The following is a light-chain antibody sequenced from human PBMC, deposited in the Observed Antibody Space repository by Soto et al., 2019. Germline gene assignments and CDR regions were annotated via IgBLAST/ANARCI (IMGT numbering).Light chain of an antibody. J-gene: IGKJ2*01. CDR3: QQYNNWPPGPMYT. V-gene: IGKV3D-15*01. Sequence: ETVMTQSPATLSVSPGERATLSCWASQSVSSKLAWYQQKPGQAPRLLIYGASTRATGIPARFSGSGSGTEFTLTISSLQSEDFAVYYCQQYNNWPPGPMYTFGQGTKLEIK. CDR2: GAS. CDR1: QSVSSK.